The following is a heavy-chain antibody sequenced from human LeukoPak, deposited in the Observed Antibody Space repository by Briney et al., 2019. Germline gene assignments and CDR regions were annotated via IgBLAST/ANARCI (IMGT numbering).Heavy chain of an antibody. D-gene: IGHD3-10*01. V-gene: IGHV3-21*04. Sequence: GGSLRLSCAASGITFSTYNLNWVRQAPGKGLEWVSFISSSSSYIYYADSLKGRFTISRDNSKNTLYLQMNSLRAEDTALYYCAKDMGPGHANPWFGGRPDYWGQGTLVTVSS. CDR2: ISSSSSYI. J-gene: IGHJ4*02. CDR3: AKDMGPGHANPWFGGRPDY. CDR1: GITFSTYN.